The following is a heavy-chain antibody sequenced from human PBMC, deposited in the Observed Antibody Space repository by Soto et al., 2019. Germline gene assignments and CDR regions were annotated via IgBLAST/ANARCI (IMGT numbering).Heavy chain of an antibody. CDR1: GGSISSSSYY. J-gene: IGHJ4*02. CDR2: IYYSGST. V-gene: IGHV4-39*01. Sequence: SETLSLTCTVSGGSISSSSYYWGWIRQPPGKGLEWIGSIYYSGSTYYNPSLKSRVTISVDTSKSQFSLKLSSVTAADTAVYYCARKGSAQYEFDCWGQGTLVTVSS. CDR3: ARKGSAQYEFDC. D-gene: IGHD3-10*01.